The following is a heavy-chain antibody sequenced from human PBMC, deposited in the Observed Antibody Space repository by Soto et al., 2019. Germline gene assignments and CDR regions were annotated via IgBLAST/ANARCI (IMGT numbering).Heavy chain of an antibody. J-gene: IGHJ4*02. V-gene: IGHV3-7*02. D-gene: IGHD6-13*01. CDR3: ATHDGPAAAGLVLDF. Sequence: EVHLEESGGGLVQPGGSLRLSCETSGFTFSSRWMPWVRQVPGKGLEWVANIKQDENGKDYVDSVKGRFTISRDNAKNSLYLQMNSLRAEDTAVYYCATHDGPAAAGLVLDFWGQGTLVTVSS. CDR2: IKQDENGK. CDR1: GFTFSSRW.